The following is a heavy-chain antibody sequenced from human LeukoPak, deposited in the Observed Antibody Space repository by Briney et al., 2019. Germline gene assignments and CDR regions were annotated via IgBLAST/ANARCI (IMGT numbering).Heavy chain of an antibody. CDR2: INSDGSST. CDR3: ARSWGYT. V-gene: IGHV3-74*01. D-gene: IGHD5-12*01. CDR1: VFTFSSYW. Sequence: PGGSLRLSCAVSVFTFSSYWMHWVRQAPGKGLVWVSRINSDGSSTSYADSVKPRFTISRHNAKNTLYLKMHSLRAEETAVYYCARSWGYTWGERNLVTVSS. J-gene: IGHJ5*02.